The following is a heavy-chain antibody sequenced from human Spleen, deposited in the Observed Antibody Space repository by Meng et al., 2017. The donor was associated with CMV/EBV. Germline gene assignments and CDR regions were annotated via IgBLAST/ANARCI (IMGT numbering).Heavy chain of an antibody. V-gene: IGHV3-9*01. CDR3: AKKLAGPTYFFDY. CDR1: GFIFDDYA. Sequence: GGSLRLSCAASGFIFDDYAMHWVRQAPGKGLEWVSGISWNSGSVGYADSVKGRFTISRDNSKNSLYLQMNSLRVEDTALYYCAKKLAGPTYFFDYWGQGTLVTVSS. D-gene: IGHD6-19*01. CDR2: ISWNSGSV. J-gene: IGHJ4*02.